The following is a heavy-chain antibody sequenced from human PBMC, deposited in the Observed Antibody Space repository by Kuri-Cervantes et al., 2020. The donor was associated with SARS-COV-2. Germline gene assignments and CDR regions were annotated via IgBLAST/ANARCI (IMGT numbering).Heavy chain of an antibody. CDR1: GGTISSSA. CDR2: IIPIFGST. V-gene: IGHV1-69*05. D-gene: IGHD5-24*01. J-gene: IGHJ4*02. CDR3: AREWTDPIEMTTPTHFDY. Sequence: SVKVSCKAGGTISSSAISWVRQAPGEGLEWMGGIIPIFGSTHFAQKFQGRLTITTDGSTSTAYMELSSLRSEDTAVYYCAREWTDPIEMTTPTHFDYWGQRTLVTVSS.